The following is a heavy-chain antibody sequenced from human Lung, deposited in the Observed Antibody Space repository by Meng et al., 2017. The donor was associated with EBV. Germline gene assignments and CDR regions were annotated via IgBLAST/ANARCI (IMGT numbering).Heavy chain of an antibody. CDR1: GGSVSSGGYY. J-gene: IGHJ4*02. CDR2: IYYSGST. CDR3: ARVSSGWDYFDY. Sequence: VQLQESGPGLVKPSQTLSLTCTVSGGSVSSGGYYWTWIRQPPGKGLEWFGHIYYSGSTFYNPSLKRRVIISIDTSKNQFSLNLRSVTAADTAVYYCARVSSGWDYFDYWGQGTLVTVSS. D-gene: IGHD6-19*01. V-gene: IGHV4-31*03.